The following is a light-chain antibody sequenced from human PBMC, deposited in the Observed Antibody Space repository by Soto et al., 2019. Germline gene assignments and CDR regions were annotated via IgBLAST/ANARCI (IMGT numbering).Light chain of an antibody. Sequence: DIVMTQSPASLAVSLGERATINCKSSQSVLFSTNNNNYLAWYQQKPGQPPKLLLYWASTRESGVPDRFSGSGSGTDFSLTISSLQAEDVAVYYCQQYYATPFTFGPGTKVDF. V-gene: IGKV4-1*01. CDR1: QSVLFSTNNNNY. CDR3: QQYYATPFT. CDR2: WAS. J-gene: IGKJ3*01.